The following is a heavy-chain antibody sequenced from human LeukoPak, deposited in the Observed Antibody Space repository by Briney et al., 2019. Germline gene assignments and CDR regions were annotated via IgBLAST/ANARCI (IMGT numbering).Heavy chain of an antibody. Sequence: PGRSLRLSCAASGFTFSSYAMHRVRQAPGKGLEWVSTIDYSGAYTYYADSVKGRFTISRDNSKNTLYMQMNSLRAEDTAIYYCAKVPYSDYGSGRPPFMDVWGQGTTVAVS. V-gene: IGHV3-23*01. D-gene: IGHD3-10*01. J-gene: IGHJ6*02. CDR1: GFTFSSYA. CDR2: IDYSGAYT. CDR3: AKVPYSDYGSGRPPFMDV.